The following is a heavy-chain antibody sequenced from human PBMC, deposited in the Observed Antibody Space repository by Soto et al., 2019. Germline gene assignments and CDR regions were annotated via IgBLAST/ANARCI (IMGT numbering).Heavy chain of an antibody. Sequence: EVQLLESGGGLVQPGGSLRLSCAASGFIFRSYAMNWVRQAPGKGLERVSGISGSGDSTYYADAVKGRFTISRDNSKNTLFLQMNRLRDDDGAVYYCAKAGVGGFRGWDTFNWFDSWGQGILVNVSS. CDR1: GFIFRSYA. J-gene: IGHJ5*01. V-gene: IGHV3-23*01. CDR2: ISGSGDST. D-gene: IGHD5-18*01. CDR3: AKAGVGGFRGWDTFNWFDS.